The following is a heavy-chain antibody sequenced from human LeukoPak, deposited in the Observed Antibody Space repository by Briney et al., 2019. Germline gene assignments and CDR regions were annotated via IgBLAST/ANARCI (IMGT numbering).Heavy chain of an antibody. J-gene: IGHJ4*02. Sequence: SQTLSLTCTVAGGSISSGGYYWSWIRQHPGKGLEWIGYIYYSGSTYYNPSLKSRVNISVDTSKNQFSLKLSYVTAADTAVYYCARDRYGHSGNPRWGQGTLVTVSS. D-gene: IGHD1-26*01. V-gene: IGHV4-31*03. CDR2: IYYSGST. CDR3: ARDRYGHSGNPR. CDR1: GGSISSGGYY.